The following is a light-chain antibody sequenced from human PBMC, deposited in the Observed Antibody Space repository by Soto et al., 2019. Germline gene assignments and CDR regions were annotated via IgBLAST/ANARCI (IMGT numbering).Light chain of an antibody. V-gene: IGLV1-40*01. J-gene: IGLJ2*01. Sequence: QSVLTQPPSVSGAPGQRVTISCTGSSSNIGAGYDVHWYQQLPGTAPKLLINGNSNRPSGVPDRFSGSKSGTSASLAITGLQAEYEADYYCQSYDSSLSGSVVFGGGTKLPVL. CDR3: QSYDSSLSGSVV. CDR1: SSNIGAGYD. CDR2: GNS.